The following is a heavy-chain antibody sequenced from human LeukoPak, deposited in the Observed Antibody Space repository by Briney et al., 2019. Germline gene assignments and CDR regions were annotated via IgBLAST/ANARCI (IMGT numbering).Heavy chain of an antibody. CDR1: GGSISSTSHY. J-gene: IGHJ4*02. D-gene: IGHD3-10*01. CDR3: AREVITMVRGVIARTFDY. V-gene: IGHV4-39*07. CDR2: IYYSGST. Sequence: PSETLSLTCTVSGGSISSTSHYWGWIRQPPGKGLEWIGSIYYSGSTYYNPSLKSRVTISVDTSKNQFSLKLSSVTAADTAVYYCAREVITMVRGVIARTFDYWGQGTLVTVSS.